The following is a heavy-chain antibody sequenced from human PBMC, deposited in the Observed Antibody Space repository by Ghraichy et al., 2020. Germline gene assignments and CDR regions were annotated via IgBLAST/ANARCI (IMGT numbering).Heavy chain of an antibody. D-gene: IGHD3-10*01. Sequence: SGPTLVKPTQTLTLTCTFPGFSLSTTGISINWIRQQPEKALEWLSRIDWNDNKYYNTSMETRLTISNDTSKNQVVLTVTNVDPVDTATYYCARIYGHAPPTLGQGTLVTVSS. V-gene: IGHV2-70*11. CDR1: GFSLSTTGIS. CDR2: IDWNDNK. CDR3: ARIYGHAPPT. J-gene: IGHJ5*02.